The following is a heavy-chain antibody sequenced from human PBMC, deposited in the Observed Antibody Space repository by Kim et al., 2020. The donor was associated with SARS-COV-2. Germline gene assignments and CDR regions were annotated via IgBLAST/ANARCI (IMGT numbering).Heavy chain of an antibody. CDR3: ARDCLPQGDYGDYRPWLRY. J-gene: IGHJ4*02. D-gene: IGHD4-17*01. Sequence: SVKVSCKASGGTFSSYAISWVRQAPGQGLEWMGGIIPIFGTANYAQKFQGRVTITADESTSTAYMELSSLRSEDTAVYYCARDCLPQGDYGDYRPWLRYWGQGTLVTVSS. CDR1: GGTFSSYA. V-gene: IGHV1-69*13. CDR2: IIPIFGTA.